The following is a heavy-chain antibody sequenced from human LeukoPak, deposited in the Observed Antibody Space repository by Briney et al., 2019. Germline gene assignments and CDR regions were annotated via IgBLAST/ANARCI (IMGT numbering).Heavy chain of an antibody. J-gene: IGHJ6*03. V-gene: IGHV4-39*07. CDR2: ISYSGWS. CDR3: ARRSGYSSSWSSHYYYYYYMDV. CDR1: GGSISSSSYY. Sequence: SETLSLTCSVSGGSISSSSYYWGWIRQSPGKGLDWIGSISYSGWSYSDPSLKSRVTISVDTSKNQFSLKLSSVTAADTAVYYCARRSGYSSSWSSHYYYYYYMDVWGKGTTVTISS. D-gene: IGHD6-13*01.